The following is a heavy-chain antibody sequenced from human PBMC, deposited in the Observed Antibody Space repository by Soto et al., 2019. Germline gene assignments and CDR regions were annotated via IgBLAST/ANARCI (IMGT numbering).Heavy chain of an antibody. CDR3: ARELAEAARSLDF. D-gene: IGHD6-6*01. V-gene: IGHV4-4*07. CDR2: IYTSGIT. J-gene: IGHJ4*02. Sequence: SETLSLTXTVSGGSFSSYYWSWIRQPAGKGLEWIGRIYTSGITNYNPSLKSRVTMSVDTSSKQFSLNMTSVTAADTAVYFCARELAEAARSLDFWGLGTLVTVSS. CDR1: GGSFSSYY.